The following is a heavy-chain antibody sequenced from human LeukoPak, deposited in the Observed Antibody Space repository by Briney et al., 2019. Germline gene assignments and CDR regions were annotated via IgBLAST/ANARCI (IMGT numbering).Heavy chain of an antibody. V-gene: IGHV4-39*07. CDR1: GGSISSSSYY. Sequence: PSETLSLTCTVSGGSISSSSYYWGWIRQPPGKGLEWIGEIYHSGSTNYNPSLKSRVTISVDKSKNQFSLKLSSATAADTAVYYCARIKFGGVIVSWGQGTLVTVSS. D-gene: IGHD3-16*02. CDR3: ARIKFGGVIVS. J-gene: IGHJ5*02. CDR2: IYHSGST.